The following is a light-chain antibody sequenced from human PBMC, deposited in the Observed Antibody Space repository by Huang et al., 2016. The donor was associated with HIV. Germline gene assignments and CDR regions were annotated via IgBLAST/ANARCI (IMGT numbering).Light chain of an antibody. V-gene: IGKV1-33*01. J-gene: IGKJ1*01. CDR3: QQYDNLPWT. CDR2: DAY. Sequence: DIQMTQSPTSLSASVGYRVTITCQASQDISNYLNWYQQNPGKAPKLLIYDAYNLETGVPSRFSGGGSRTDFTFTISSLQPEDFATYYCQQYDNLPWTFGQGTRVEIK. CDR1: QDISNY.